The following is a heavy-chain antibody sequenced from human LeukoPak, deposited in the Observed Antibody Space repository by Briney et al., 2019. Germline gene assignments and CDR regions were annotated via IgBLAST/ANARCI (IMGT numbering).Heavy chain of an antibody. V-gene: IGHV4-38-2*01. CDR3: ARHPYSNYWFDP. J-gene: IGHJ5*02. CDR1: GYSISSGYY. D-gene: IGHD4-11*01. Sequence: PSETLSLTCAVSGYSISSGYYWGWIRQPPGKGLEWIGSIYHSGSTYYNPSLKSRVTISVGTSKNQFSLKLSSVTAADTAVYYCARHPYSNYWFDPWGQGTLVTVSS. CDR2: IYHSGST.